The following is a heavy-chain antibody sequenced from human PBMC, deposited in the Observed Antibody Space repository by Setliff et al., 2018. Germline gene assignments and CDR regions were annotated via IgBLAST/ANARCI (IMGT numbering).Heavy chain of an antibody. J-gene: IGHJ6*03. D-gene: IGHD6-6*01. Sequence: ASVKVSCKASGYTFTSYGISWVRQAPGQGLEWMGWISTYNGDTDYAQKLQDRLTMTTDTSTSTVYMELRSLRSDDTAVYYCVGRVYSSSSGYYHYCMDVWGKGTTVTVSS. CDR3: VGRVYSSSSGYYHYCMDV. CDR1: GYTFTSYG. V-gene: IGHV1-18*01. CDR2: ISTYNGDT.